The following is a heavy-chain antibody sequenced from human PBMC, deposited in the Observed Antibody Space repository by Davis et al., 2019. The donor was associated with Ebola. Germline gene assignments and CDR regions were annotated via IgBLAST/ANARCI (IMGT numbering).Heavy chain of an antibody. V-gene: IGHV6-1*01. Sequence: PSETLSLTCAISGDSVSSGGWNWIRQSPSRGLEWLGRTYYNSKWYNDYAVSVKSRITINPDTSKNQFSLQLSSVTPEDTGLYYCARGWFRGSMDVWGEGTTVTVSS. J-gene: IGHJ6*04. D-gene: IGHD3-10*01. CDR2: TYYNSKWYN. CDR3: ARGWFRGSMDV. CDR1: GDSVSSGG.